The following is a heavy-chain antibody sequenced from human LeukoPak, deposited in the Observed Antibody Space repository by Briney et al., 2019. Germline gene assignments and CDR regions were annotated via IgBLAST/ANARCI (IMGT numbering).Heavy chain of an antibody. CDR3: ASRPRYSSGWYGQNKYYFDY. CDR1: GGSISSSNW. D-gene: IGHD6-19*01. CDR2: IYHSGST. V-gene: IGHV4-4*02. Sequence: PSGTLSLTCAVSGGSISSSNWWSWVRQPPGKGLEWIGEIYHSGSTNYNPSLKSRVTISVDKSKNQFSLKLSSVTAADTAVYYCASRPRYSSGWYGQNKYYFDYWGQGTLVTVSS. J-gene: IGHJ4*02.